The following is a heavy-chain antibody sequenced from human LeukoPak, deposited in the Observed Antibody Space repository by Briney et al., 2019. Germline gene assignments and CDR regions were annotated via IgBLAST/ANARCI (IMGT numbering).Heavy chain of an antibody. CDR3: ARGFNYYDSSGLMGWVFDY. J-gene: IGHJ4*02. CDR2: IYYSGST. D-gene: IGHD3-22*01. Sequence: PSETLSLTCTVSGGSISSYYWSWIRQPPGKGLEWIGYIYYSGSTNYNPSLKSRVTISVDTSKNQFSLKLSSVTAADTAVYYCARGFNYYDSSGLMGWVFDYWGQGTLVTVSS. CDR1: GGSISSYY. V-gene: IGHV4-59*12.